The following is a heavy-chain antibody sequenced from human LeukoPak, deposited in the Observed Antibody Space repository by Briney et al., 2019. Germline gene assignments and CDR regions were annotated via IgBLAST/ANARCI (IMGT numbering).Heavy chain of an antibody. Sequence: ASVKVSCKASGYSFTSYEINWVRQAPGQGLEWMGWMNPDTGNTDYAQKFQGRVTMTRDTSISTAYMELSRLRSNDTAVYYCARVLSGPMGIAVAGTFDYWGQGTLVTVSS. V-gene: IGHV1-2*02. CDR3: ARVLSGPMGIAVAGTFDY. D-gene: IGHD6-19*01. J-gene: IGHJ4*02. CDR2: MNPDTGNT. CDR1: GYSFTSYE.